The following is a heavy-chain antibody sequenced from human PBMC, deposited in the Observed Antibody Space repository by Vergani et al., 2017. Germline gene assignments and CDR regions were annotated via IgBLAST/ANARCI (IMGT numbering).Heavy chain of an antibody. J-gene: IGHJ6*03. CDR3: AKLYCSNSSSYGAYPGDYYYDMDV. CDR2: ISYDGSNK. CDR1: GFTFSSYG. D-gene: IGHD2-2*01. V-gene: IGHV3-30*18. Sequence: QVQLVESGGGVVQPGRSLRLSCAASGFTFSSYGMHWVRQAPGKGLEWVAVISYDGSNKYYADSVKGRFTISRDNSKNTLYLQMNSLRAEDTAVYYCAKLYCSNSSSYGAYPGDYYYDMDVWGKGTTVTVSS.